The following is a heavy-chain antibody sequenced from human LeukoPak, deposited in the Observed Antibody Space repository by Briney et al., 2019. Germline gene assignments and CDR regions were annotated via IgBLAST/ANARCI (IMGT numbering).Heavy chain of an antibody. J-gene: IGHJ5*02. CDR1: GYSISSGYY. D-gene: IGHD2-2*01. V-gene: IGHV4-38-2*01. Sequence: KPSETLTLTCAVSGYSISSGYYWGWIRQPPGKGLEWIGSIYHSGSTYYNPSLKSRVTISVDTSKNQFSLKLSSVTAADTAVYYCAYQLLSWFDPWGQGTLVTVSS. CDR3: AYQLLSWFDP. CDR2: IYHSGST.